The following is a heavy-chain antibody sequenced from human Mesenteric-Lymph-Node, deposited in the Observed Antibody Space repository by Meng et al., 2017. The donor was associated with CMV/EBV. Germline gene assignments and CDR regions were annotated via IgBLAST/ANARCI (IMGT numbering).Heavy chain of an antibody. CDR1: SLSASGVC. Sequence: SLSASGVCVGWIRQPPGKALEWLALIYWDDDKRYSPSLKSRLTITKDTSKNQVVLTVTNMDPVDTATYYCAHLYYDILTGQYYFDYWGQGTLVTVSS. D-gene: IGHD3-9*01. CDR3: AHLYYDILTGQYYFDY. J-gene: IGHJ4*02. V-gene: IGHV2-5*02. CDR2: IYWDDDK.